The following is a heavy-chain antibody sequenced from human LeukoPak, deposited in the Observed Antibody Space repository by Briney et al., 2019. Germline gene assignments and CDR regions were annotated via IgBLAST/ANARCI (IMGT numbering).Heavy chain of an antibody. J-gene: IGHJ4*01. V-gene: IGHV3-21*01. CDR2: VSRRSSFI. CDR3: ARVSEAYDYFFEF. CDR1: GFAFSSYS. D-gene: IGHD5-12*01. Sequence: PGGSLRLSCAASGFAFSSYSMNWVRQAPGKGLEWVSSVSRRSSFIFYADSVQGRFTVSRDDAKDSLFLQMNSLRAEDTAVYYCARVSEAYDYFFEFLGQGTLVTGSS.